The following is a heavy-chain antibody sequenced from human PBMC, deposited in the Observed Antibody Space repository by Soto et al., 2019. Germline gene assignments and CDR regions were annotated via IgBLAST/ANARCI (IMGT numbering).Heavy chain of an antibody. J-gene: IGHJ4*02. Sequence: QITLKESGPTLVKPTQTLTLTCTFSGFSLSTSGVGVGWIRQPPGKALEWLALIYWDDDKRYSPSLKSRLTITKDASKNQVVLTMTNMDPVDTATYYCAHRIGYYDSRGYDYWGQGTLVTVSS. CDR2: IYWDDDK. D-gene: IGHD3-22*01. CDR1: GFSLSTSGVG. CDR3: AHRIGYYDSRGYDY. V-gene: IGHV2-5*02.